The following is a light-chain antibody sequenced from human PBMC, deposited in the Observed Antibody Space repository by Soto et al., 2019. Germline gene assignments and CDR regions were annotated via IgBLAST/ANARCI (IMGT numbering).Light chain of an antibody. J-gene: IGLJ3*02. Sequence: QSVLTQPASVSGSPGQSITISCTGTSSDVGSYNLVSWYQQHPGKAPKLMIYEGSKRPSGVSNRFSGSKSGNTASLTISGLQAEDESDYYCCSYAGSSTWVVGGGTKLTVL. CDR2: EGS. CDR1: SSDVGSYNL. CDR3: CSYAGSSTWV. V-gene: IGLV2-23*01.